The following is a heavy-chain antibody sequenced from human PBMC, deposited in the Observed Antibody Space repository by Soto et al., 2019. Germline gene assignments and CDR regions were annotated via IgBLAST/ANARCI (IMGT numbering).Heavy chain of an antibody. CDR3: AREYYVGGYDYDFDY. D-gene: IGHD5-12*01. V-gene: IGHV1-18*01. CDR1: GYTFTSYG. CDR2: ISAYNGNT. J-gene: IGHJ4*02. Sequence: ASVKVSCKASGYTFTSYGISWVRQAPGQGLEWMGWISAYNGNTNYAQKLQGRVTMTTDTSTSTAYMELRSLRSDDTAVYYCAREYYVGGYDYDFDYWGEGTLVTVSS.